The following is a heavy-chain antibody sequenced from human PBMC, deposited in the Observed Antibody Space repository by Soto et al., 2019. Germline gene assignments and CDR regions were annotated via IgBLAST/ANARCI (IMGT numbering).Heavy chain of an antibody. D-gene: IGHD6-19*01. J-gene: IGHJ6*02. CDR2: IWYDGSNK. CDR3: ARDPLWLVGIDV. Sequence: GGSLRLSCAASGFTFSSYGMHWVRQAPGKGLEWVAVIWYDGSNKYYADSVKGRFTISRDNSKNTLYLQMNSLRAEDTAVYYCARDPLWLVGIDVWGQGTTVTVSS. V-gene: IGHV3-33*01. CDR1: GFTFSSYG.